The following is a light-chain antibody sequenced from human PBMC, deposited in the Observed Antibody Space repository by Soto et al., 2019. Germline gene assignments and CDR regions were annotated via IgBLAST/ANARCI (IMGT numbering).Light chain of an antibody. CDR2: GAS. V-gene: IGKV3-20*01. Sequence: EIVLTQSPGTLSLSPGERATLSCRASQSVSSSYLAWYQQKPGQAPRLLIYGASSRATGIPDRFSGSASGTDFTLTISRLEPEDFAVYYCQQYGSSLPVTFGQGTKLEIK. CDR3: QQYGSSLPVT. J-gene: IGKJ2*01. CDR1: QSVSSSY.